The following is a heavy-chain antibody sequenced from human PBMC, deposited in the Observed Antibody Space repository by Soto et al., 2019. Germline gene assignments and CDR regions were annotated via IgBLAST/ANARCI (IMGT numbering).Heavy chain of an antibody. CDR3: ARRPDFRDHGWFDP. CDR1: GGSISSGGYY. D-gene: IGHD4-17*01. V-gene: IGHV4-31*03. CDR2: IYYSGST. Sequence: SETLSLTCTVSGGSISSGGYYWSWIRQRPGKGLEWIGNIYYSGSTSYNPSLKSRFTISLDTSQNQFSLKVSSVTVADTAVYYCARRPDFRDHGWFDPWGQGIQVTVS. J-gene: IGHJ5*02.